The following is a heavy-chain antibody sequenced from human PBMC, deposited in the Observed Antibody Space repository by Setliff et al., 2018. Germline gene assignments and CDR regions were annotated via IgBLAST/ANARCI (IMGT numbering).Heavy chain of an antibody. CDR3: ARGRLQFLEWLFLDY. Sequence: GASVKVSCKASGYTFTSYAMHWVRQAPGQRLEWMGWINAGNGNTKYSQKFQGRVTITRDTSASTAYMELSSLRSEDTAVYYCARGRLQFLEWLFLDYWGQGTLVTVS. J-gene: IGHJ4*02. CDR2: INAGNGNT. CDR1: GYTFTSYA. D-gene: IGHD3-3*01. V-gene: IGHV1-3*01.